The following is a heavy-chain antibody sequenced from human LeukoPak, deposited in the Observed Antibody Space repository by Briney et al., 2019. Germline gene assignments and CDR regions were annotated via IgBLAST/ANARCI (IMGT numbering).Heavy chain of an antibody. D-gene: IGHD3-3*01. Sequence: GGSLRLSCAASGFTFSSYSMNWVRQAPGKGLEWVSYISSSSSTIYYADSVKGRFTISRDNAKNSLYLQMNSLRAEDTAVYYCARGRRFLEWLLCYWGQGTLVTVSS. CDR1: GFTFSSYS. CDR3: ARGRRFLEWLLCY. J-gene: IGHJ4*02. V-gene: IGHV3-48*01. CDR2: ISSSSSTI.